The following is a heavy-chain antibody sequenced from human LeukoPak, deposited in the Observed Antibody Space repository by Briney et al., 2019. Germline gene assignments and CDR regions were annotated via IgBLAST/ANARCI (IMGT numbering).Heavy chain of an antibody. CDR3: ARVLLVCGGNSRMIVAFDI. CDR1: GYTFTGYY. CDR2: INPNSGGT. Sequence: ATVTVSCKASGYTFTGYYMHWVRQAPGQGLEWMGRINPNSGGTNYAQKFQGRVTMTRDTSISTAYMELSRLRCDDTAVYYCARVLLVCGGNSRMIVAFDIWGQGTTVTVSP. J-gene: IGHJ3*02. D-gene: IGHD4-23*01. V-gene: IGHV1-2*06.